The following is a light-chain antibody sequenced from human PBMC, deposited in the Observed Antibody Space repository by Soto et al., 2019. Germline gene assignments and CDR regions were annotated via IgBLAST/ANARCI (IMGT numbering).Light chain of an antibody. CDR2: AAS. J-gene: IGKJ1*01. Sequence: DIQMTQSPSSLSASVGDRVTITCGASQSISSYLNWYQQKPGKAPNLXXYAASSLQSGVPSRFSGSGSGTDFTLTISSLQPEDFATYYCQQSYSTLTWTFGQGTKVDIK. CDR3: QQSYSTLTWT. CDR1: QSISSY. V-gene: IGKV1-39*01.